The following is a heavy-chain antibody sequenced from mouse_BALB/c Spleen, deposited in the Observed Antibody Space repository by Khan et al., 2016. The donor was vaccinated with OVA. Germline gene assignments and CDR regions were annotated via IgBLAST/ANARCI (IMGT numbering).Heavy chain of an antibody. D-gene: IGHD2-14*01. J-gene: IGHJ3*01. CDR2: IRNKANGYTT. Sequence: EVELVESGGGLVQPGGSLRLSCATSGFTFTDYYMSWVRQPPGKALEWLGFIRNKANGYTTEYSASVKGRFTISRDNSQNILYLQMNTLRTEDSATYYCARERGKDYRYVAYWGQGTLVTVSA. CDR3: ARERGKDYRYVAY. CDR1: GFTFTDYY. V-gene: IGHV7-3*02.